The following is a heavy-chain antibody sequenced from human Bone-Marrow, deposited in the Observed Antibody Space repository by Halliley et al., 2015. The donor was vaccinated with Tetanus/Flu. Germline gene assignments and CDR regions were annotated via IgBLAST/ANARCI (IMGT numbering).Heavy chain of an antibody. Sequence: SLRLSCAVSGFDFSASAMNWVRQASGKGLEWVGHIRSKAHRYATTYAASVKGRFTISRDESKNTAYLQMNSLKTEDTAVYYCTRDYSFAIDVWGQGTTVTVSS. J-gene: IGHJ6*02. V-gene: IGHV3-73*01. CDR1: GFDFSASA. CDR2: IRSKAHRYAT. CDR3: TRDYSFAIDV.